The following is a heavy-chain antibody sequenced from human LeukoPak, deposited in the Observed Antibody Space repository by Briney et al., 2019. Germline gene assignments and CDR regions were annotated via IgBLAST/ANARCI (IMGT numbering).Heavy chain of an antibody. CDR1: GFTFDDYG. CDR3: AREVYCSSTSCYTGYFQH. V-gene: IGHV3-20*04. Sequence: GGSLRLSCAASGFTFDDYGMSWVRQAPGKGLEWVSGINWNGGSTGYADSVKGRFTISRDNAKNSLYLQMNSLRAEDTAVYYCAREVYCSSTSCYTGYFQHWGQGTLVTDSS. J-gene: IGHJ1*01. CDR2: INWNGGST. D-gene: IGHD2-2*02.